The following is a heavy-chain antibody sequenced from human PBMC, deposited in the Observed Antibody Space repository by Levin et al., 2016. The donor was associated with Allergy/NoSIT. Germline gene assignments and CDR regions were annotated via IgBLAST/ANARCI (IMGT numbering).Heavy chain of an antibody. CDR1: GFTFSSHS. Sequence: GESLKISCAASGFTFSSHSMYWVRQAPGKGLDWVSYISSSSSAIYYPDSVKGRFTISRDNAKNSLFLQMNGLRDEDTAVYYCACTVVNNPRQTLDYWGQGTLVTVSS. J-gene: IGHJ4*02. V-gene: IGHV3-48*02. D-gene: IGHD4-23*01. CDR3: ACTVVNNPRQTLDY. CDR2: ISSSSSAI.